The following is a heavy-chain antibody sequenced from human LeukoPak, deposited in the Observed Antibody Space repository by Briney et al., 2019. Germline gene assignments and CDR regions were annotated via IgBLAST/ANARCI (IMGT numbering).Heavy chain of an antibody. D-gene: IGHD6-13*01. V-gene: IGHV4-4*02. J-gene: IGHJ4*02. CDR3: ARGDGYSGSWYVGYYFDY. Sequence: SGTLSLTCAVSGGSISSSNWWSWVRQPPGKGLEWIGEIYHSGSTNYNPSLKSRVTISVDTSKNQFSLKLSSVTAADTAVYYCARGDGYSGSWYVGYYFDYWGQGTLVTVSS. CDR1: GGSISSSNW. CDR2: IYHSGST.